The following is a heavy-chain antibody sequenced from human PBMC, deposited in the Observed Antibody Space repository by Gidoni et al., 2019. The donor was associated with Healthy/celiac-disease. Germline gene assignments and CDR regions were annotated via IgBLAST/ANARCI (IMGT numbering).Heavy chain of an antibody. V-gene: IGHV3-30*04. Sequence: QVQLVESGGGVVQPGRSLRLSCAASGFTFSSYAMHWVRQAPGKGLEWVAVIAYDGRNKYYADSVKGRFTISRDNSKNTLYLQMNSLRAEDTAVYYCARDLRGVRIAGYWFDPWGQGTLVTVSS. CDR1: GFTFSSYA. J-gene: IGHJ5*02. CDR3: ARDLRGVRIAGYWFDP. D-gene: IGHD6-13*01. CDR2: IAYDGRNK.